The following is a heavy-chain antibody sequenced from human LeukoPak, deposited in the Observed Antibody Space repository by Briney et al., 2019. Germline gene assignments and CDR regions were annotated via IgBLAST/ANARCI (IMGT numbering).Heavy chain of an antibody. CDR1: GGSISSYY. J-gene: IGHJ2*01. Sequence: SETLSLTCTVSGGSISSYYWSWIRQPPGKGLEWIGYIYYSGSTNYNPSLKSRVTISVDTSENQFSLKLSSVTAADTAVYYYARSKGGYFDLWGRGTLVTVSS. CDR2: IYYSGST. D-gene: IGHD3-16*01. CDR3: ARSKGGYFDL. V-gene: IGHV4-59*01.